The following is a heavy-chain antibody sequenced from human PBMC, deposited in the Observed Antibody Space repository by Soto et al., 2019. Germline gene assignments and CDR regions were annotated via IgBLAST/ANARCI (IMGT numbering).Heavy chain of an antibody. CDR1: GGTFCSNA. J-gene: IGHJ5*02. V-gene: IGHV1-69*12. CDR2: IIPIFGTA. CDR3: ARVATATTYWFDP. Sequence: QVQLVQSGAEVKKPGSSVKVSCKASGGTFCSNAISWVRQAPGQGLEWMGGIIPIFGTANYAQKFQGRVTITADESTSTAYMELSSLRSEATAVYYCARVATATTYWFDPWGQVTLVTVSS. D-gene: IGHD4-17*01.